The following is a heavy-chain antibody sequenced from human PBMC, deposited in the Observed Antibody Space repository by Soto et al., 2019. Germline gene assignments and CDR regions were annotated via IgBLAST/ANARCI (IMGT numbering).Heavy chain of an antibody. CDR1: GGSISSYY. V-gene: IGHV4-59*01. J-gene: IGHJ4*02. CDR3: ARLTSSSRSYYFDY. D-gene: IGHD6-13*01. CDR2: IYYSGST. Sequence: SETLSLTCTVSGGSISSYYWSWIRQPPGKGLEWIGYIYYSGSTNYNPSLKSRVTISVDTSKNQFSLKLSSVTAADTAVYYCARLTSSSRSYYFDYWGQGTLVTVSS.